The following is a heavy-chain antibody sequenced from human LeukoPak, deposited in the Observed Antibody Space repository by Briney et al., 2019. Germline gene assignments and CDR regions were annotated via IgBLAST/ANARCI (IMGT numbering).Heavy chain of an antibody. V-gene: IGHV4-39*07. J-gene: IGHJ6*02. Sequence: SETLSLTCTVSGGSISSGDYYWGWIRQPPGKGLEWIGSIYYSGSTYYNPSLKSRVTISVDTSKNQFSLKLSSVTAADTAVYYCARERSYGSGFRWYYGMDVWGQGTTVTVSS. CDR2: IYYSGST. CDR1: GGSISSGDYY. D-gene: IGHD3-10*01. CDR3: ARERSYGSGFRWYYGMDV.